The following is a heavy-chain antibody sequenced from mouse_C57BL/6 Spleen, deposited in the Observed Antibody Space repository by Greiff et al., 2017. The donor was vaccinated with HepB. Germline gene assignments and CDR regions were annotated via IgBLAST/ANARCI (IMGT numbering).Heavy chain of an antibody. CDR2: IDPSDSET. CDR3: ARGYYYGSSHYAMDY. CDR1: GYTFTSYW. Sequence: QVQLQQPGAELVRPGSSVKLSCKASGYTFTSYWMHWVKQRPIQGLEWIGNIDPSDSETHYNQKFKDKATVTVDKSSSTAYMQLSSLTSEDSAVYYCARGYYYGSSHYAMDYWGQGTSVTVSS. J-gene: IGHJ4*01. D-gene: IGHD1-1*01. V-gene: IGHV1-52*01.